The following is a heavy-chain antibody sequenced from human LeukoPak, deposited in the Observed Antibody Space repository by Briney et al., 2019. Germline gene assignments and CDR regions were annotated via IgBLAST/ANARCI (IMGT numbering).Heavy chain of an antibody. CDR1: GYTFTAYY. D-gene: IGHD1-14*01. Sequence: ASVKVSCKASGYTFTAYYMHWVRQAPGQGLEWVGRINPNSGDTNYAQKFQGRVTMTRDTSISTVYMELTGLRSDDTAVYYCARDVSGISSATVTFDMWGQGTVVTVSS. J-gene: IGHJ3*02. CDR2: INPNSGDT. CDR3: ARDVSGISSATVTFDM. V-gene: IGHV1-2*06.